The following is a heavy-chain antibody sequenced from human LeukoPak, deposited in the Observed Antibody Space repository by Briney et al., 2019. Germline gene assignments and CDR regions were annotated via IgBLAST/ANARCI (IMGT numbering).Heavy chain of an antibody. J-gene: IGHJ4*02. CDR3: ARADMATAPLGY. D-gene: IGHD5-24*01. Sequence: PGGSLRLSCAASGFTFSSYSMNWVRQAPGKGLEWVSSISSSSSYIYYADSVKGRFTISRDNAKNSLYLQVNSLRAEDTAVYYCARADMATAPLGYWGQGTLVTVSS. CDR1: GFTFSSYS. CDR2: ISSSSSYI. V-gene: IGHV3-21*01.